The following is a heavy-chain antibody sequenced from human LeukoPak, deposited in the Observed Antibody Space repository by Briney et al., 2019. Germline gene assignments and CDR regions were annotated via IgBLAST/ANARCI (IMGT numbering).Heavy chain of an antibody. CDR2: ISSSSIYI. CDR3: AKDGSRAWDIGFQH. V-gene: IGHV3-21*04. CDR1: GFTFSSYS. Sequence: PGGSLRLSCAASGFTFSSYSMNWVRQAPGKGLEWVSSISSSSIYIYYADSVKGRFTISRGNSKNTLYLQMNSLRAEDTAVYYCAKDGSRAWDIGFQHWGQGTLVTVSS. D-gene: IGHD2-15*01. J-gene: IGHJ1*01.